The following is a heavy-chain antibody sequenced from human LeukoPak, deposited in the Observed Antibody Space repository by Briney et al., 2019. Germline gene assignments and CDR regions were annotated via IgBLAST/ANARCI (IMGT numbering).Heavy chain of an antibody. CDR2: ISWNSGSI. J-gene: IGHJ4*02. Sequence: GGSLRLSCAASGFTFDDYAMHWVRQAPGKGLEWVSGISWNSGSIGYADSVKGRFTISRDNAKNSLYLQIDSLRAEDTALYYRAKATGGYCSSTSCRTDFDYWGQGTLVTVSS. D-gene: IGHD2-2*01. V-gene: IGHV3-9*01. CDR3: AKATGGYCSSTSCRTDFDY. CDR1: GFTFDDYA.